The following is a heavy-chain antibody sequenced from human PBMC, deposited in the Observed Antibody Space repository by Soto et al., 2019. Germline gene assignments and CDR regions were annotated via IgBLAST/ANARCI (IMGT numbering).Heavy chain of an antibody. CDR1: GGSITNYY. Sequence: QVQLKESGPGLVKPSETLSLTCTVSGGSITNYYCSWFRQPPGKGLEWIGYINYDGYSAYNLSLKRRVTLSMDVSKTQFSLMLESVTATDTAVYYCARHGFGPLHGLVDVWGPGTTVIVSS. CDR2: INYDGYS. V-gene: IGHV4-59*08. J-gene: IGHJ6*02. CDR3: ARHGFGPLHGLVDV. D-gene: IGHD3-10*01.